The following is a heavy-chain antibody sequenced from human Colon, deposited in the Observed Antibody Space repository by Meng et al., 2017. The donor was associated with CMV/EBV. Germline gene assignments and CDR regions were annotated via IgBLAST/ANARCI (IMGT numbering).Heavy chain of an antibody. CDR1: GFTFSSYN. CDR2: ISSSSSYI. V-gene: IGHV3-21*01. D-gene: IGHD6-13*01. Sequence: GESLKISCAASGFTFSSYNMNWVRQAPGKGLEWVSYISSSSSYIYYADSVKGRFTISRDNAKKSLYLQMNSLRAEDTAVYYCARRNSSSWYRNYYHAMDVWGQGTTVTVSS. J-gene: IGHJ6*02. CDR3: ARRNSSSWYRNYYHAMDV.